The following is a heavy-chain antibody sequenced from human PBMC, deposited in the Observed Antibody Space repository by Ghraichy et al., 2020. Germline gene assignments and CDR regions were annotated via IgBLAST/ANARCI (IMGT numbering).Heavy chain of an antibody. Sequence: SLRLSCAASGFTFSSYAMHWVRQAPGKGLEWVAVISYDGSNKYYADSVKGRFTISRDNSKNTLYLQMNSLRAEDTAVYYCARKCDNGGIFVVATTGGACYWGQGTLVTVSS. CDR2: ISYDGSNK. D-gene: IGHD5-12*01. J-gene: IGHJ4*02. CDR3: ARKCDNGGIFVVATTGGACY. V-gene: IGHV3-30*04. CDR1: GFTFSSYA.